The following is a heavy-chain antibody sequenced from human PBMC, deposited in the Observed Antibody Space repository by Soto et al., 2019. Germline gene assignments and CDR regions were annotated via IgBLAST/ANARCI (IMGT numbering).Heavy chain of an antibody. CDR1: GGTFSSYA. CDR3: ARAPTMVRGVKGYYYGMHV. D-gene: IGHD3-10*01. V-gene: IGHV1-69*13. J-gene: IGHJ6*02. CDR2: IIPIFGTA. Sequence: SVKVSCKASGGTFSSYAISWVRQAPGQGLEWMGGIIPIFGTANYAQKFQGRVTITADESTSTAYMELSSLRSEDTAVYYCARAPTMVRGVKGYYYGMHVWGQGTTVTVYS.